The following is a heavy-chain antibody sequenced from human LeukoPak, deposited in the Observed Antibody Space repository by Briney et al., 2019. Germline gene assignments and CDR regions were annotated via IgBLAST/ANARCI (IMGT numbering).Heavy chain of an antibody. CDR2: ISSTGSYI. CDR1: GFIFNSYG. CDR3: ARSEGGSENY. J-gene: IGHJ4*02. Sequence: NAGGSLRLSCEASGFIFNSYGMNWVRQAPGGGLEWVSPISSTGSYIFYADSVKGRFTISRDDAKNSVYLQMNTLRAEDTGIYYCARSEGGSENYWGQGILVAVSS. D-gene: IGHD1-26*01. V-gene: IGHV3-21*01.